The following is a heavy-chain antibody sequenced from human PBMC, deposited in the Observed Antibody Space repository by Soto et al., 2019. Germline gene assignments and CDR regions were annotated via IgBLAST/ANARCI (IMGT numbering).Heavy chain of an antibody. Sequence: GGSLRLSCATSGFTFSDYYMTWIRQPPGKGLEWVSYISSTGSTVHYAGSVKGRFTISRDNAKKSLFLQMNSLRAEDTAVYYCARDLVGITGGAFDIWGQGTMVTVSS. J-gene: IGHJ3*02. CDR1: GFTFSDYY. CDR2: ISSTGSTV. D-gene: IGHD7-27*01. CDR3: ARDLVGITGGAFDI. V-gene: IGHV3-11*01.